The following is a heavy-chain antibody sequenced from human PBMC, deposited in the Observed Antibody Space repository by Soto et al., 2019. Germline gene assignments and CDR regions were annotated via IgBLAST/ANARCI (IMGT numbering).Heavy chain of an antibody. V-gene: IGHV4-30-2*01. CDR1: GGSISSGGYS. CDR2: MYHSGST. Sequence: SSETLSLTCAVSGGSISSGGYSWSWIRQPPGKGLEWIGYMYHSGSTYYNPSLKSRVTISIDRSKNQFSLKLSSVTAADTAVYYCAQTTGWPGFDYWGQGTLVTVSS. D-gene: IGHD6-19*01. J-gene: IGHJ4*02. CDR3: AQTTGWPGFDY.